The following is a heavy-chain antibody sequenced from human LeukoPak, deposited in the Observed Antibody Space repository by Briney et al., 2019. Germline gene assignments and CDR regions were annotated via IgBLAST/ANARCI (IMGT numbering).Heavy chain of an antibody. CDR3: ARDLSITMVRAPFY. D-gene: IGHD3-10*01. Sequence: ASVKVSCKASGYTFTSYAIAWVRQAPGQGLEWMGWINPNSGGTNYAQKFQGRVTMTRDTSISTAFMELSRLRSDDTAVYYCARDLSITMVRAPFYWGPGTPVTVSS. J-gene: IGHJ4*02. CDR2: INPNSGGT. CDR1: GYTFTSYA. V-gene: IGHV1-2*02.